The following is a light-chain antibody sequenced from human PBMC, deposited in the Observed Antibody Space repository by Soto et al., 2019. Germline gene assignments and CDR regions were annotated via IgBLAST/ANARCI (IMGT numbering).Light chain of an antibody. V-gene: IGKV1-5*03. Sequence: DIQMTQSPSTLSASVGDRVTITCRASQSISSWLAWYQQKPGKAPKLLIYKASSLESGVPSRFSGSGSGTEFTLTISSLQPDDFATYYCQQYNDFSATFGGGTKVEI. CDR1: QSISSW. CDR3: QQYNDFSAT. CDR2: KAS. J-gene: IGKJ4*01.